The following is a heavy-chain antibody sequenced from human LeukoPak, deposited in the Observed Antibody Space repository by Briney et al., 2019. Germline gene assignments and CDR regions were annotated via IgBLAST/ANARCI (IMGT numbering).Heavy chain of an antibody. J-gene: IGHJ3*02. V-gene: IGHV3-53*01. CDR2: IYSGGST. Sequence: GGSLRLSCAVSGFTVSSKYMSWVRQAPGKGLEWVSVIYSGGSTYYADSVKGRVTISRDNSKNTLYLQMNSLRAEDTAVYYCARGLAVAGSDAFDIWDQGTMVTVSS. CDR1: GFTVSSKY. CDR3: ARGLAVAGSDAFDI. D-gene: IGHD6-19*01.